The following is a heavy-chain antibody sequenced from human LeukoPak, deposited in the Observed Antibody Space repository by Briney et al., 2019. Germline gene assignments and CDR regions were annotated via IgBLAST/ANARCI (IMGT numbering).Heavy chain of an antibody. CDR3: ASLNYYDSSGYYLDAFDI. J-gene: IGHJ3*02. V-gene: IGHV5-51*01. CDR2: IYPGDSDT. Sequence: GESLKISCKGSGYSFTSYSIGWVRQMPGKGLEWMGIIYPGDSDTRYSPSFQGQVTISADKSVSTAYLQWSSLKASDTAKYYCASLNYYDSSGYYLDAFDIWGQGTMVTVSS. CDR1: GYSFTSYS. D-gene: IGHD3-22*01.